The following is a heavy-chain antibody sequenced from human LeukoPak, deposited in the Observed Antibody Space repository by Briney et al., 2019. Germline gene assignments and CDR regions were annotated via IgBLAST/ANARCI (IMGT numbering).Heavy chain of an antibody. Sequence: ASVKVSCKASGGTFSSYAISWVRQAPGQGLEWMGRIIPILGKANYAQKFQGRVTITADKSTSTAYMELSSLRSEDTAVYYCARDFDLRISHKSNQYGMDVWGQGTTVTVSS. CDR1: GGTFSSYA. V-gene: IGHV1-69*04. J-gene: IGHJ6*02. D-gene: IGHD1-14*01. CDR2: IIPILGKA. CDR3: ARDFDLRISHKSNQYGMDV.